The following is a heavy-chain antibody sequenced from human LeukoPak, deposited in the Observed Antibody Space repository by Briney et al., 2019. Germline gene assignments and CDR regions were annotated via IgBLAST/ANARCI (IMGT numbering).Heavy chain of an antibody. CDR2: ISSTVSII. D-gene: IGHD6-13*01. Sequence: PGGSLRLSCAASGFTFSSYAMSWVRQAPGKGLEWVSYISSTVSIIYYADSVKGRFTISRDNAKNSLYLQMNSLRAEDTAVYYCARERRDSSWDYYYYYGMDVWGQGTTVTVSS. J-gene: IGHJ6*02. V-gene: IGHV3-48*03. CDR1: GFTFSSYA. CDR3: ARERRDSSWDYYYYYGMDV.